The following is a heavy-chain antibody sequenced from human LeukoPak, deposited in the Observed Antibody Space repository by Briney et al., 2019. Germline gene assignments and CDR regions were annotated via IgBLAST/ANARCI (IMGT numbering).Heavy chain of an antibody. CDR1: GGSISSGSYY. V-gene: IGHV4-61*02. CDR2: IYTSGST. J-gene: IGHJ6*03. D-gene: IGHD2-2*01. Sequence: PSETLSLTCTVSGGSISSGSYYWSWIRQPAGKGLEWIGRIYTSGSTNYNPSLKSRVTISVDTSKNQFSLKLSSVTAADTAVYYCASARVVPADPYYYYYMDVWGKGTTVTVSS. CDR3: ASARVVPADPYYYYYMDV.